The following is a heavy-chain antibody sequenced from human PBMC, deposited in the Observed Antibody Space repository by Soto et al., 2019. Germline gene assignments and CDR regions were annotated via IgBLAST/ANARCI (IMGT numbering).Heavy chain of an antibody. CDR3: AGGCSSTSSYVSDFDY. D-gene: IGHD2-2*01. V-gene: IGHV3-21*01. J-gene: IGHJ4*02. Sequence: EVQLVESGGGLVKPGGSLRLSCAASGFTFSSYSMNWVRQAPGKGLEWVSSISSSSSYIYYADSVKGRFTISRDNAKNPFDLQINGLRAEDTAFYYGAGGCSSTSSYVSDFDYWGQGTLVTVSS. CDR1: GFTFSSYS. CDR2: ISSSSSYI.